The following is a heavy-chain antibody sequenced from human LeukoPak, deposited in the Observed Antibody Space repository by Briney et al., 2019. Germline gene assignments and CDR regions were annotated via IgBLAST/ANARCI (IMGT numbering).Heavy chain of an antibody. D-gene: IGHD3-10*01. Sequence: SETLSLTCTVSGGSISSGGYYWSWIRQPPGKGLEWIGYIYYSGSTNYNPSLKSRVTISVDTSKNQFSLKLSSVTAADTAVYYCARVGSYIPRFDIRGQGTMVTVSS. J-gene: IGHJ3*02. V-gene: IGHV4-61*08. CDR3: ARVGSYIPRFDI. CDR2: IYYSGST. CDR1: GGSISSGGYY.